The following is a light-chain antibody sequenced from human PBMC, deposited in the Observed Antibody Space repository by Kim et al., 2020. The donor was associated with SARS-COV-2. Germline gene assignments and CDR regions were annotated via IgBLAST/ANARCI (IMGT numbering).Light chain of an antibody. CDR2: KAS. J-gene: IGKJ2*01. CDR3: QQYYNYPYT. CDR1: QSISSW. Sequence: SASVGDRVTITCRASQSISSWLDWYQQKPGNAPQLLIYKASFLDRGVSSRFSGSGSGTEFTLTISSLQPDDFATYYCQQYYNYPYTFGQGTKLEI. V-gene: IGKV1-5*03.